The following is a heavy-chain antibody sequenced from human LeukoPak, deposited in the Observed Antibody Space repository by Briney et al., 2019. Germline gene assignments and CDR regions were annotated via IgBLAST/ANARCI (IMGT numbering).Heavy chain of an antibody. Sequence: SETLSLTCTVSGASISGSRYYWGWIRQPPGKGLEWIGSGFYSGSAYYNPSLKSRVTISVDTSKNQFSLNLSSVTAADTAAYYCARLRGAMTPVTSDFDYWGQGTLVTVSS. J-gene: IGHJ4*02. V-gene: IGHV4-39*01. CDR2: GFYSGSA. CDR3: ARLRGAMTPVTSDFDY. CDR1: GASISGSRYY. D-gene: IGHD4-17*01.